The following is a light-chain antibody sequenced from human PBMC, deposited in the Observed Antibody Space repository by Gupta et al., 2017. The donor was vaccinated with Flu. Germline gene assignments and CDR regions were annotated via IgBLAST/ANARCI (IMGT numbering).Light chain of an antibody. CDR3: QQYGSSPQT. V-gene: IGKV3-20*01. CDR2: GAS. CDR1: QSVSSSN. Sequence: VFPPSPGTLSLSPGETSTSTYRAMQSVSSSNLAWYQQKPGQAPRRLIYGASSRATGIPDRFSGSGSGTDFTLNISRVEPEDVAVYYCQQYGSSPQTFGQGTKVEIK. J-gene: IGKJ1*01.